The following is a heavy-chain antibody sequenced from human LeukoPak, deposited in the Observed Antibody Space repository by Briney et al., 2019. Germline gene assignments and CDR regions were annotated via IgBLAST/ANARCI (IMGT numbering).Heavy chain of an antibody. V-gene: IGHV6-1*01. CDR2: AYYRSKWYI. CDR3: AREGSDGYLFDY. CDR1: GDSVSSNSAT. J-gene: IGHJ4*02. Sequence: SQTLSLTCAISGDSVSSNSATWDWIRQSPSRGLEWLGRAYYRSKWYIDYAVSLKSRVTINPDTSKNQFSLQLNSVTPEDTAVYYCAREGSDGYLFDYWGQGSLVIVSS. D-gene: IGHD3-16*01.